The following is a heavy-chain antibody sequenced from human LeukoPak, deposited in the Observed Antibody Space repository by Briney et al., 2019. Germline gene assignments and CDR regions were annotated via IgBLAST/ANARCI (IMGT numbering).Heavy chain of an antibody. J-gene: IGHJ3*02. V-gene: IGHV4-59*01. D-gene: IGHD1-26*01. CDR2: IYYSGST. CDR1: GGSMSSYY. CDR3: AGVSGSYWSDAFDI. Sequence: KTSETLSLTCTVSGGSMSSYYWSWIRQPPGKGLEWIGYIYYSGSTNYNPSLKSRVTISVDTSKNQFSLKLSSVTAADTAVYYCAGVSGSYWSDAFDIWGQGTMVTVSS.